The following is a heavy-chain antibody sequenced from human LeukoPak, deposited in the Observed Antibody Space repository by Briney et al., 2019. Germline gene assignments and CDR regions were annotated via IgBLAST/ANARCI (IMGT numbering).Heavy chain of an antibody. V-gene: IGHV3-23*01. Sequence: GGSLRLSCAASGFTFSSYWMSWVRQAPGKGLEWVSAISGSGGSTYYADSVKGRFTISRDNSKNTLYLQMNSLRAEDTAVYYCAKDLEAPSYYFDYWGQGTLVTVSS. CDR3: AKDLEAPSYYFDY. J-gene: IGHJ4*02. D-gene: IGHD1-1*01. CDR2: ISGSGGST. CDR1: GFTFSSYW.